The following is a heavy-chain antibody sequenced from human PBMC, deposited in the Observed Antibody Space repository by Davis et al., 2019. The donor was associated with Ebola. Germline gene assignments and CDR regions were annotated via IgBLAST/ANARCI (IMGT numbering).Heavy chain of an antibody. D-gene: IGHD3-16*01. J-gene: IGHJ4*02. V-gene: IGHV3-23*01. Sequence: PGGSLRLSCAASGFTFSNYAMSWVRQAPGKGLEWASTISGSGVNTYYADSVKGRFTISRDNSKNTLYLQMSSLRADDTAVFYCAKRDGSYGHAFDHWGQGTLVSVSS. CDR3: AKRDGSYGHAFDH. CDR1: GFTFSNYA. CDR2: ISGSGVNT.